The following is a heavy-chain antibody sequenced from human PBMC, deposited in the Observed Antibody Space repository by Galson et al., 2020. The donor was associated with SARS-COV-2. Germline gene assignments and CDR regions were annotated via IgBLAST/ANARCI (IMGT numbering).Heavy chain of an antibody. V-gene: IGHV3-9*01. CDR3: ARGLDSTGYNWFDP. J-gene: IGHJ5*02. Sequence: GGYLRLSCAASGFTFDDYAMQWVRQAPGKGLEWVSGISWNSGRIGYEDSVKGRFTISRDNAKNSLYLQMNSLRAEDTAVYYCARGLDSTGYNWFDPWGQGTLVTVSS. D-gene: IGHD3-22*01. CDR2: ISWNSGRI. CDR1: GFTFDDYA.